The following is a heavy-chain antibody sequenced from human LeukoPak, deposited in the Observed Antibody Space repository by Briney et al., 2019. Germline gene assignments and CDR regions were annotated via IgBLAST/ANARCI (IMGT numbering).Heavy chain of an antibody. CDR1: GGSISSDY. CDR2: VYYSGIT. Sequence: SETLSLTCTVSGGSISSDYWSWIRQPPGKGLEWIGYVYYSGITNYNPSLKSRVTISVGASKNHFSLKLTSVTAADTAVYYCARLLGWSGPINWFDPWGRGTLVTVSS. V-gene: IGHV4-59*08. D-gene: IGHD3-3*01. CDR3: ARLLGWSGPINWFDP. J-gene: IGHJ5*02.